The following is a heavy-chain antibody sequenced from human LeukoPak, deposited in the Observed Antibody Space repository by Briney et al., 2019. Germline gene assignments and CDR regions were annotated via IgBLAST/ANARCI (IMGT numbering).Heavy chain of an antibody. CDR3: ARGVRIVGATYYYYMDV. Sequence: ASVKVSCKASGYTFTSYDINWVRQAPGQGLEWMGWMNPNSGNTDYAQKFQGRVTMTRNTSISTAYMELSSLRSEDTAVYYCARGVRIVGATYYYYMDVWGKGTTVTVSS. V-gene: IGHV1-8*01. CDR2: MNPNSGNT. J-gene: IGHJ6*03. D-gene: IGHD1-26*01. CDR1: GYTFTSYD.